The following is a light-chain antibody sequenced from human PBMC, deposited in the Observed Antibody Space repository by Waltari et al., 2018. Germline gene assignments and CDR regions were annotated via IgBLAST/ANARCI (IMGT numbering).Light chain of an antibody. J-gene: IGKJ2*01. CDR1: QSISNW. V-gene: IGKV1-5*03. CDR3: QQYNNYYT. Sequence: DVQMTQSPSTMSAFVGDRVTITCRASQSISNWLACCQQKPGRAPTLLIYKASNLHSGVPSRFSGSGSGTDFTLTINSLQPDDFATYYCQQYNNYYTFGQGTKLEIK. CDR2: KAS.